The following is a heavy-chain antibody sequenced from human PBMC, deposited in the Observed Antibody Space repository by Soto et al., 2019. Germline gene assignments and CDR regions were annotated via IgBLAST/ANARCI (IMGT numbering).Heavy chain of an antibody. CDR3: AREGRYYDSSGYPRSWFDP. D-gene: IGHD3-22*01. CDR2: IISSSRTI. Sequence: GGSLRLSCAASGFTFSSYSMNWVRQAPGKGLEWGSYIISSSRTIYYADSVKGRFTISRDNAKNSLYLQMNSLRDEDTAVYYCAREGRYYDSSGYPRSWFDPWGQGTLVPVSS. J-gene: IGHJ5*02. CDR1: GFTFSSYS. V-gene: IGHV3-48*02.